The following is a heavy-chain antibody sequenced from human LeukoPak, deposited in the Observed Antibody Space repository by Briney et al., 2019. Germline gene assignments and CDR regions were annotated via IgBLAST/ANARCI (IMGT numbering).Heavy chain of an antibody. CDR3: ASLYGSGSYSNYYYYYGMDV. Sequence: PGGSLRLSSAASGFTFSSYWMHWVRQAPGTGLVWVSRINSDGSSTSYADSVKGRFTISRDNAKNTLYLQMNSLRAEDTAVYYCASLYGSGSYSNYYYYYGMDVWGKGTTVTVSS. CDR1: GFTFSSYW. D-gene: IGHD3-10*01. CDR2: INSDGSST. J-gene: IGHJ6*04. V-gene: IGHV3-74*01.